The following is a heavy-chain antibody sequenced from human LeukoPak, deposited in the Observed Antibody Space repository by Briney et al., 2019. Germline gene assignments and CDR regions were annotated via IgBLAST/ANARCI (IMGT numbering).Heavy chain of an antibody. V-gene: IGHV1-18*01. CDR2: ISAYNGNT. D-gene: IGHD6-6*01. CDR1: GYTFTSYG. J-gene: IGHJ4*02. CDR3: ARDLPPSYSSSSGASDY. Sequence: ASVKVSCKASGYTFTSYGISWVRQAPGQGPEWMGWISAYNGNTNYAQKLQGRVTMTTDTSTSTAYMELRSLRSDDTAVYYCARDLPPSYSSSSGASDYWGQGTLVTVSS.